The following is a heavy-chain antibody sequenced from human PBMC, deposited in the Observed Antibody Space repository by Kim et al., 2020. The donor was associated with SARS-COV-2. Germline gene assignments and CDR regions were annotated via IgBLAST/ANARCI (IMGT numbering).Heavy chain of an antibody. CDR3: ARSFSKGDYSFGF. V-gene: IGHV3-33*03. J-gene: IGHJ4*02. D-gene: IGHD3-10*01. Sequence: YYADSIKGRFSNSQDSAKNTLYLQMGSLRAEDTALYYCARSFSKGDYSFGFWSQGTPVTVSP.